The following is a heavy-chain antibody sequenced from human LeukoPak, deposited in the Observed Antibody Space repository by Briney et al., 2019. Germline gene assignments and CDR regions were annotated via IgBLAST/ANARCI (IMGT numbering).Heavy chain of an antibody. Sequence: QPGGSLRLSCAVSGFTLSTYWMSWVRQAPGKGLEWVANIKHDGSEKYYVDSVKGRFTISRDNAWKSLYLQMNTLRAEDTAVYYCARAEINDYSRYWGQGIPVIVSS. CDR2: IKHDGSEK. D-gene: IGHD4-11*01. J-gene: IGHJ4*02. CDR3: ARAEINDYSRY. CDR1: GFTLSTYW. V-gene: IGHV3-7*04.